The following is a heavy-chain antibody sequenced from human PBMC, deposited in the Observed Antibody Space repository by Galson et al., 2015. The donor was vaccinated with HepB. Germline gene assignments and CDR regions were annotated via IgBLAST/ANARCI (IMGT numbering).Heavy chain of an antibody. CDR2: INPSGGST. J-gene: IGHJ3*02. V-gene: IGHV1-46*03. CDR1: GYTFISYY. Sequence: SVKVSCKASGYTFISYYMHWVRQAPGQGLEWMGIINPSGGSTSYAQKFQGRVTMTRDTSTSTVYMELSSLRSEDTAVYHCASTLKRIAAAGPGPVRRGAFDIWGQGTMVTVSS. D-gene: IGHD6-13*01. CDR3: ASTLKRIAAAGPGPVRRGAFDI.